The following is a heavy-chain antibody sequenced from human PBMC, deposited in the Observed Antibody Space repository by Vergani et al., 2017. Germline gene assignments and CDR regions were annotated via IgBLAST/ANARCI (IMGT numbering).Heavy chain of an antibody. D-gene: IGHD2-2*01. CDR1: GGTFSSYA. CDR3: ARENCSSTSCYPYWFDP. V-gene: IGHV1-69*01. J-gene: IGHJ5*02. CDR2: IIPIFGTA. Sequence: QVQLVQSGAEVKKPGSSVKVSCKASGGTFSSYAISWVRQAPGQGLEWMGGIIPIFGTAHYAQKCQGRVTITADESTSTAYMELSSLRSEDTAVYYCARENCSSTSCYPYWFDPWGQGTLVTVSS.